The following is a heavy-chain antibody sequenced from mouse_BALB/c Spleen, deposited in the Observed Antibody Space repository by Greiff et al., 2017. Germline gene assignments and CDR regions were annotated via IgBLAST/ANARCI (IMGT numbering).Heavy chain of an antibody. D-gene: IGHD1-1*02. V-gene: IGHV14-3*02. CDR1: GFNFTDTY. J-gene: IGHJ1*01. Sequence: LVESGAELVKPGASVTLSCTASGFNFTDTYMHWVKQRPEQGLEWIGRIDPANGNTKYDPKFQGKATITADTSSNTAYLQLSSLTSEDTAVYYCARGDYGALYWYFDVWGAGTTVTVSS. CDR2: IDPANGNT. CDR3: ARGDYGALYWYFDV.